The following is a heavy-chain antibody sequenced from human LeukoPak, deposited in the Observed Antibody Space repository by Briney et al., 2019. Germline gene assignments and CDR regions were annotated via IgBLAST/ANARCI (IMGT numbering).Heavy chain of an antibody. Sequence: GGSLRPSCAASGFTFSSYWMSWVRQAPGKGLEWVANIKQDGSEKYYVDSVKGRFTISRDNAKNSLYLQMNSLRAEDTAVYYCARDRVVVVPAAIGSTNYYYYGMDVWGQGTTVTVSS. D-gene: IGHD2-2*01. CDR1: GFTFSSYW. CDR3: ARDRVVVVPAAIGSTNYYYYGMDV. V-gene: IGHV3-7*03. CDR2: IKQDGSEK. J-gene: IGHJ6*02.